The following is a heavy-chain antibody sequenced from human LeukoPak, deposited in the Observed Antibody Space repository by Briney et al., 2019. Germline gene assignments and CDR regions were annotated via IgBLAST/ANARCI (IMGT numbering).Heavy chain of an antibody. CDR1: GGSFSGYY. CDR3: ARGMHFLKKYYFDY. D-gene: IGHD3-3*02. Sequence: SETLSLTCAVYGGSFSGYYWSWIRQPPGKGLEWIGEINHSGSTNYNPSLKSRVTILVDTSKNQFSLKLSSVTAADAAVYYCARGMHFLKKYYFDYWGQGTLVTVSS. J-gene: IGHJ4*02. CDR2: INHSGST. V-gene: IGHV4-34*01.